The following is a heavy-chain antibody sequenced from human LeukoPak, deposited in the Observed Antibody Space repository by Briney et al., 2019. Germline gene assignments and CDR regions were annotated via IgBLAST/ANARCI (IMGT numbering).Heavy chain of an antibody. V-gene: IGHV4-59*01. CDR3: ARRRVYSGSREFDF. D-gene: IGHD5-12*01. CDR2: IHYSGTT. Sequence: TSETLSLTCTVSGGSMSGYYWSWIRQPPGKGLEWIGYIHYSGTTNYNPSLKSRVTISLDTSRNQFSLKLRSVTTADTAVYYCARRRVYSGSREFDFWGQGTLVTVSS. CDR1: GGSMSGYY. J-gene: IGHJ4*02.